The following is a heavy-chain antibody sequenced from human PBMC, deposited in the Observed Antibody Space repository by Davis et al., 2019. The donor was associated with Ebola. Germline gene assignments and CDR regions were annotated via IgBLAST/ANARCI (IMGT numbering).Heavy chain of an antibody. J-gene: IGHJ6*02. Sequence: PGGSLRLSCAASGFTFSSYEMNWVRQAPGKGLEWVSYISSSGSTIYYADSVKGRFTISRDNAKNTLYLQMNSLRAEDTAVYYCAVLGGSGSSHYYYYYYGMDVWGQGTTVTVSS. CDR1: GFTFSSYE. V-gene: IGHV3-48*03. CDR2: ISSSGSTI. CDR3: AVLGGSGSSHYYYYYYGMDV. D-gene: IGHD3-10*01.